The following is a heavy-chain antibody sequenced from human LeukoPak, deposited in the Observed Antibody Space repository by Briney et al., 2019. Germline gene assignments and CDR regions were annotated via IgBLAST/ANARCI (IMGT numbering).Heavy chain of an antibody. CDR1: GFTFSSYS. D-gene: IGHD1-26*01. CDR2: ISSSSSYI. J-gene: IGHJ3*02. V-gene: IGHV3-21*01. CDR3: ARDSKWELPDAFDT. Sequence: PGGSLRLSCAASGFTFSSYSMNWVRQAPGKGLEWVSSISSSSSYIYYADSVKGRFTISRDNAKNSLYLQMNSLRAEDTAVYYCARDSKWELPDAFDTWGQGTMVTVSS.